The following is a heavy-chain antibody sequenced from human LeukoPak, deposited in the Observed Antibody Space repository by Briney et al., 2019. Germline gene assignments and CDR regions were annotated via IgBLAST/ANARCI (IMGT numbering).Heavy chain of an antibody. V-gene: IGHV3-30-3*01. Sequence: GGSLRLSCAASGFTFSSYAMHWVRQAPGKGLEWVAVISYDGSNKYYADSVKGGFTISRDNSKNTLYLQVNSLRTEDTAVYYCARDRRSSSWFPNYYYYGMDVWGQGTTVTVSS. D-gene: IGHD6-13*01. CDR1: GFTFSSYA. CDR2: ISYDGSNK. J-gene: IGHJ6*02. CDR3: ARDRRSSSWFPNYYYYGMDV.